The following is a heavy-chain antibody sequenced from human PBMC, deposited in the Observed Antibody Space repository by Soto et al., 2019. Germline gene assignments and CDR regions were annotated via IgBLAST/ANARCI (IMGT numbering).Heavy chain of an antibody. Sequence: QVQLQESGPGLVKPSETLSLTCTVSGGSISSYYWSWIRQPPGKGLEWIGYIYYSGSTNYNPSLTSRATISVATSKNQFSLKLSSVTAADTAVYYCARHSWTRPNYYYYYMDVWGKGTTVTVSS. V-gene: IGHV4-59*08. J-gene: IGHJ6*03. CDR1: GGSISSYY. CDR3: ARHSWTRPNYYYYYMDV. CDR2: IYYSGST.